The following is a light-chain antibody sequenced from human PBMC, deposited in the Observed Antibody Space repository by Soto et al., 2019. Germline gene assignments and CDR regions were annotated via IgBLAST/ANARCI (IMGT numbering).Light chain of an antibody. V-gene: IGKV3-11*01. CDR3: QQHSNWPPYT. Sequence: EIELTQSPATLSLSAGERATLSCRASQSVSSYLAWYQQKPGQAPRLLIYDASNRPTGIPARFSGSGSGTDFTPTISSLEHADFAAYYCQQHSNWPPYTFGQGTKLDIK. J-gene: IGKJ2*01. CDR1: QSVSSY. CDR2: DAS.